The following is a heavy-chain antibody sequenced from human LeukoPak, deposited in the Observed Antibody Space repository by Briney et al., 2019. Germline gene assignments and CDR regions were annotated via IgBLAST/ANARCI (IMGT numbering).Heavy chain of an antibody. CDR3: AKDKNGYDSGGSDY. V-gene: IGHV3-9*01. Sequence: GGSLRLSCAASGFTFDDYAMHWVRQAPGKGLEWVSGISWNSGSIGYADSVKGRFTISRDNAKNSLYLQMNSLRAEDTALYYCAKDKNGYDSGGSDYGGQGTLVTVSS. D-gene: IGHD5-12*01. J-gene: IGHJ4*02. CDR2: ISWNSGSI. CDR1: GFTFDDYA.